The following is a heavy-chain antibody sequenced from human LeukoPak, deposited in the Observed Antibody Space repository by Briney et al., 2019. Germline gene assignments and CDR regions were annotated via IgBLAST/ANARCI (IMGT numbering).Heavy chain of an antibody. CDR1: GFTFRKHY. D-gene: IGHD1-26*01. V-gene: IGHV3-11*04. Sequence: GGSLRLSCAASGFTFRKHYMSWIRQAPEKGLEWVSYISTSISTIYYADSEKGRFTISRDNAKNSLYLQMNSLRAEDTAVYYCARRLTGGTTVFDHWGRGTLVTVSS. CDR2: ISTSISTI. CDR3: ARRLTGGTTVFDH. J-gene: IGHJ4*02.